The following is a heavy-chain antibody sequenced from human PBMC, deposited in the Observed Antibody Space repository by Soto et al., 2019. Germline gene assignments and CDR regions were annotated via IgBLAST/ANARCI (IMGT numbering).Heavy chain of an antibody. J-gene: IGHJ3*02. V-gene: IGHV5-10-1*01. CDR1: GYSFTGYW. CDR2: IDPSASYT. D-gene: IGHD2-15*01. CDR3: TRPETRSQDEAFDS. Sequence: PGESLKISCKGSGYSFTGYWSSWVRKMTGKGKERLERIDPSASYTNYSPSFQGHDTISADKSMSTAYLQWSSLKASATGMYDCTRPETRSQDEAFDSWGRGTMVTVSS.